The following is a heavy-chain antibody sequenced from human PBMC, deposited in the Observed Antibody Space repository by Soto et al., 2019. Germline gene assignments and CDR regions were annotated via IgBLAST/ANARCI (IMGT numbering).Heavy chain of an antibody. CDR2: IYDSGSA. D-gene: IGHD3-10*01. CDR3: ARTPIAMVRGVVSGNGMDV. V-gene: IGHV4-59*01. CDR1: GGSISSYK. J-gene: IGHJ6*02. Sequence: PSETLSLTCSVYGGSISSYKWSWIRQPPGKGLEWIGYIYDSGSANYNPSLKSQVTISVDTSKNQFSLKVTSVTAADTAVYYCARTPIAMVRGVVSGNGMDVWGQGTTVTVSS.